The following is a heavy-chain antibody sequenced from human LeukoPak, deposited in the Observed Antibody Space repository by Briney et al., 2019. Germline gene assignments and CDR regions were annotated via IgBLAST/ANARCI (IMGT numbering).Heavy chain of an antibody. CDR3: ARVPGDYVWYFDL. J-gene: IGHJ2*01. V-gene: IGHV1-69*04. CDR1: GGTFSSYA. CDR2: IIPILGIA. D-gene: IGHD4-17*01. Sequence: GASVKVSCKASGGTFSSYAISWVRQAPGQGLEWMGRIIPILGIANYAQKFQGRVTITADTSAGTAYMELSSLRSEDTAVYYCARVPGDYVWYFDLWGRGTLVTVSS.